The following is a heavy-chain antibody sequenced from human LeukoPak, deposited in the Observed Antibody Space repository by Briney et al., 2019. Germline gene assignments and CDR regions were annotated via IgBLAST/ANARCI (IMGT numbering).Heavy chain of an antibody. V-gene: IGHV3-7*04. D-gene: IGHD2-2*01. J-gene: IGHJ4*02. CDR3: ARGDAFSGDH. Sequence: GGSLRLSCVASGFTFSNYWMSWFRQAPGRGLEWVANINQDGSEEYYVDSVKGRFTISRDNTKNSLFVQMNSLRADDTAVYYCARGDAFSGDHWGQGTLVTVSS. CDR2: INQDGSEE. CDR1: GFTFSNYW.